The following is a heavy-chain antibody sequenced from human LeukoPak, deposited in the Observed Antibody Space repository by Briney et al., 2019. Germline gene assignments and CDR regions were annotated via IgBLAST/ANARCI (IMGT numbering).Heavy chain of an antibody. J-gene: IGHJ4*02. D-gene: IGHD1-26*01. CDR3: ARGRFILGAPYHFDY. Sequence: GGSLRLSCAASGFTFSSYWMSWVRQAPGKGLEWVANIKQDGSEKYYVDSVKGRFTISRDNAKNSLYLQMNSLRVEDTAVYYCARGRFILGAPYHFDYWGQGTLVTVSS. CDR2: IKQDGSEK. CDR1: GFTFSSYW. V-gene: IGHV3-7*01.